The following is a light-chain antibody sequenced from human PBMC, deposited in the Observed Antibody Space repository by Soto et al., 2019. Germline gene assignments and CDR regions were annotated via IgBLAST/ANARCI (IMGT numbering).Light chain of an antibody. CDR2: DVS. J-gene: IGLJ1*01. CDR1: SSDVGGYNY. CDR3: RSYTSSSTLGGV. Sequence: QSALTQPASVSGSPGQSITISCTGTSSDVGGYNYVSWYQQHPGKAPKLMIYDVSNRPSGVSNRFSGSKSGNTASLTISGLQAEDEADYYCRSYTSSSTLGGVFGTGTKLTVL. V-gene: IGLV2-14*01.